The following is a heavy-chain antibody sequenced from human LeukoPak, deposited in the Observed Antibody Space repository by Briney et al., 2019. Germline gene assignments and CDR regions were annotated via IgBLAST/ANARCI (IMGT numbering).Heavy chain of an antibody. J-gene: IGHJ4*02. CDR1: GFTFSSYA. Sequence: GGSLRLSCAGSGFTFSSYAMSWVRQAPGKGLEWVSGISGSGGSTYYADSVKGRFTFSRDNSKNTLYLQMNSLRAEDTAVYYCAKDVGGYSGYQIDYWGQGTLVTVSS. V-gene: IGHV3-23*01. CDR3: AKDVGGYSGYQIDY. D-gene: IGHD5-12*01. CDR2: ISGSGGST.